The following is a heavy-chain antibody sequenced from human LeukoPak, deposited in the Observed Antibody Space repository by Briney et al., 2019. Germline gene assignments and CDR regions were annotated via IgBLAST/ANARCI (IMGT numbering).Heavy chain of an antibody. D-gene: IGHD1-1*01. Sequence: GGSLRLSCXASEITFSXXXXXXXXXAXXXXLAXVSAXSGSGGSXXXAXSVXGRFTXXXXXSRNTLYLQMNSLGGDDTAVYYWAKGNWRYFDYWGQGTLVTVSS. CDR3: AKGNWRYFDY. CDR2: XSGSGGSX. J-gene: IGHJ4*02. V-gene: IGHV3-23*01. CDR1: EITFSXXX.